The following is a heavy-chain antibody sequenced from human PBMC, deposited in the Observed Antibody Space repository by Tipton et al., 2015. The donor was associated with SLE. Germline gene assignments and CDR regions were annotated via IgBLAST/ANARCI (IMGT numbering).Heavy chain of an antibody. V-gene: IGHV4-4*08. D-gene: IGHD1-26*01. Sequence: TLSLTCTVSGGSISSYYWSWIRQPPGKGLEWIGYIYTSGSTNYNPSLKSRVTISVDTSKNQFSLKLSSVTAADTAVYYCAREDQSVGATPYFDYWGQGTLVTVSS. CDR3: AREDQSVGATPYFDY. CDR1: GGSISSYY. CDR2: IYTSGST. J-gene: IGHJ4*02.